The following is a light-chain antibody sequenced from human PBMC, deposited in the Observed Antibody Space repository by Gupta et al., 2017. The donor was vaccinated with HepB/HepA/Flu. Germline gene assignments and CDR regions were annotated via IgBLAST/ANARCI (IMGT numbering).Light chain of an antibody. J-gene: IGKJ2*01. V-gene: IGKV3-11*01. CDR1: QSVSSY. CDR2: DTS. Sequence: EIVLTQSPATLSLSPGERATLSCRASQSVSSYLAWYQQKPGQAPRLLIYDTSNRDPGVPARFSGSGYGTDFTLTISSREPEDFAVYYCQQRDNWPPYTFGQGTKLEI. CDR3: QQRDNWPPYT.